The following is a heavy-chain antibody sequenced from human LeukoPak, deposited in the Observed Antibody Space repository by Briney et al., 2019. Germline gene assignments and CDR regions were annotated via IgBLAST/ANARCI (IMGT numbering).Heavy chain of an antibody. Sequence: PSETLSLTCTVSGGSININTYYWGWIRQPPGKGLEWIGSIYYSGSTYYNPSLKSRVTISVDTSKNQFSLKLSSVTAADTAVYYCARASHGWYFDLWGRGTLVAVSS. CDR2: IYYSGST. J-gene: IGHJ2*01. CDR3: ARASHGWYFDL. CDR1: GGSININTYY. V-gene: IGHV4-39*07. D-gene: IGHD6-6*01.